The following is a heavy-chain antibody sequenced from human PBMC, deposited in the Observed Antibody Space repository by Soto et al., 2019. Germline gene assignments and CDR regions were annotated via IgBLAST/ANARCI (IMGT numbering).Heavy chain of an antibody. D-gene: IGHD1-26*01. Sequence: QVQLVQSGAEVREPGASVKVSCKASGYSFTSLDINWVRQTAGQGLEWMGWMEPSTGRTGYEQKYQSIVTMTRDTTINTAYKELTTLTADDTAFYYCARGVSAGVDYWGQGTLVTVSS. CDR3: ARGVSAGVDY. V-gene: IGHV1-8*01. CDR2: MEPSTGRT. J-gene: IGHJ4*02. CDR1: GYSFTSLD.